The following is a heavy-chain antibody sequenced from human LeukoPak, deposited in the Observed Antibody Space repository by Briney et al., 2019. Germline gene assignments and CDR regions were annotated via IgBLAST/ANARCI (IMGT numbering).Heavy chain of an antibody. J-gene: IGHJ4*02. Sequence: GGSLRLSCAASGFTFSNAWMSWVRQAPGEGLEWVGRIKSKTDGGTTDYAAPVKGRFTISRDDSKNTLYLQINSLKTEDTAVYYCTITMVRGTQRNFWGQGTLVTVSS. D-gene: IGHD3-10*01. CDR2: IKSKTDGGTT. V-gene: IGHV3-15*01. CDR1: GFTFSNAW. CDR3: TITMVRGTQRNF.